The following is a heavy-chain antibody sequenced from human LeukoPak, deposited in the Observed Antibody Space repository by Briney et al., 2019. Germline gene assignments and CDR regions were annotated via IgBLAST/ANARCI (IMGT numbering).Heavy chain of an antibody. V-gene: IGHV1-18*01. CDR1: GYTFTSYG. CDR3: ARDGYYYDSSGYYYG. CDR2: ISAYNGNT. Sequence: ASVKVSCEASGYTFTSYGIGWVRRAPGQGLEWMGWISAYNGNTNYAQKLQGRVTMTTDTSTSTAYMELRSLRSDDTAVYYCARDGYYYDSSGYYYGWGQGTLVTVSS. D-gene: IGHD3-22*01. J-gene: IGHJ4*02.